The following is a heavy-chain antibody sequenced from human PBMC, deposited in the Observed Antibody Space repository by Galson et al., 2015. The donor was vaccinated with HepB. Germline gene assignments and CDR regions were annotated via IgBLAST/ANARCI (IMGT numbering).Heavy chain of an antibody. J-gene: IGHJ6*02. Sequence: SLRPSCAASAFTFSSYWMSWVRQAPGKGLEWLANINEDGSEKYYVDSVKGRFTISRDNAKKSLYLQMNSLRAEDTAVYYCARYDVWGQGTTVTVSS. CDR3: ARYDV. CDR2: INEDGSEK. CDR1: AFTFSSYW. V-gene: IGHV3-7*01.